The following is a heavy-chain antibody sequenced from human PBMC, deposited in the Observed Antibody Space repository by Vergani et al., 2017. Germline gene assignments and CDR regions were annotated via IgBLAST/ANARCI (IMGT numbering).Heavy chain of an antibody. CDR1: GGTFSSYA. V-gene: IGHV1-69*01. CDR2: IIPIFGTA. CDR3: AGRLRLGGLSLLTIGGAFDI. D-gene: IGHD3-16*02. J-gene: IGHJ3*02. Sequence: QVQLVQSGAEVKKPGSSVKVSCKASGGTFSSYAISWVRQAPGQGLEWMGGIIPIFGTANYAQKFQGRVTITADESTSTAYMGLSSLRSEDTAVYYCAGRLRLGGLSLLTIGGAFDIGGQGTMVTVSS.